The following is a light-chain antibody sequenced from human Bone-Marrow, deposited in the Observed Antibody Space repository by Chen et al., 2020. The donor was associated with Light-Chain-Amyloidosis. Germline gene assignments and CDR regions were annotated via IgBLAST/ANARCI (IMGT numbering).Light chain of an antibody. V-gene: IGLV6-57*01. CDR2: EDD. CDR3: QSYQGSSQVV. Sequence: NFMLTQPHSVSESPGKTVIISCTRSSGSIATNYVQWYQQRPGSSPTTVIYEDDQRPSGVPDRLSGSIDKSANSASLTISGLETEDEANYFCQSYQGSSQVVFGGGTKLTVL. CDR1: SGSIATNY. J-gene: IGLJ3*02.